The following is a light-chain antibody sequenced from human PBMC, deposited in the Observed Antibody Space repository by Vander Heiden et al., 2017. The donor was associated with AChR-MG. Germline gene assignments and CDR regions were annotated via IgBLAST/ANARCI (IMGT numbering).Light chain of an antibody. CDR1: QSVVSTY. CDR2: GAS. V-gene: IGKV3-20*01. Sequence: EIVLTQSPGTLSLSPGEGATLYCRASQSVVSTYFAWYQHKPGQAPRLLINGASSRATGIPDRFSGSGSGTDFTLTITRVEPEDSAMYYCQQVNGPPWTFGQGTKVEIK. CDR3: QQVNGPPWT. J-gene: IGKJ1*01.